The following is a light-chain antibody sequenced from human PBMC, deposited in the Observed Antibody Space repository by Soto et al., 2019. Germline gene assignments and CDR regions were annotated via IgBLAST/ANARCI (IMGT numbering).Light chain of an antibody. CDR3: SSYAGSQLV. CDR2: EVS. CDR1: SSDVGGYNY. V-gene: IGLV2-8*01. J-gene: IGLJ2*01. Sequence: QSVLTQPPSASGSPGQSVTLSCTGTSSDVGGYNYVSWYQQHPGKAPKLMIYEVSKRPSGVPDRFSGSKSGNTASLTVSGLQAEDEADYYCSSYAGSQLVFGGGTKLTVL.